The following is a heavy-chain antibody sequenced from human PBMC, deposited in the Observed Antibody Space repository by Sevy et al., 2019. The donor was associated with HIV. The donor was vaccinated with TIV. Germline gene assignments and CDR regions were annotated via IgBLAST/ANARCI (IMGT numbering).Heavy chain of an antibody. CDR3: ARVAVSYCTNDCYHRFDY. V-gene: IGHV3-30-3*01. CDR2: ISYDGTYK. CDR1: GFSFSHYA. Sequence: GGSLRLSCAVSGFSFSHYAFHWVRQAPGKGLEWVSLISYDGTYKYYADSVKGRFTISRDNSKNTLYLQMNSLRANDMAVYYCARVAVSYCTNDCYHRFDYWGPGALVTVSS. J-gene: IGHJ4*02. D-gene: IGHD2-8*01.